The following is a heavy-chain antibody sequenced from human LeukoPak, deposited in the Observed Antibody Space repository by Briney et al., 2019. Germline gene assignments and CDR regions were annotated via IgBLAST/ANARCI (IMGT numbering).Heavy chain of an antibody. Sequence: GGSLRLSCAASGFTFSSYSMNWVRQAPGKGLEWVSSISSSSSYIYYADSVKGRFTISRDNAKNSLYLQMNSLRAEDTAVYYCARASKITMIVVYRAGASDIWGQGTMVTVSS. CDR2: ISSSSSYI. V-gene: IGHV3-21*01. CDR3: ARASKITMIVVYRAGASDI. J-gene: IGHJ3*02. CDR1: GFTFSSYS. D-gene: IGHD3-22*01.